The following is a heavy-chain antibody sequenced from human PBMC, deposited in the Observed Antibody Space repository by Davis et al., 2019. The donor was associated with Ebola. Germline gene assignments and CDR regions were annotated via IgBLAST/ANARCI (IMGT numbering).Heavy chain of an antibody. Sequence: SLKISCAASGFTFDDYAIHWVRQAPGKGLEWVSGISWNSGSIGYADSVKGRFTISRDNAKNSLYLQMNSLRAEDTALYYCAKDSSSSTHYYYGMDVWCQGTTVTVSS. D-gene: IGHD6-6*01. CDR1: GFTFDDYA. V-gene: IGHV3-9*01. CDR2: ISWNSGSI. J-gene: IGHJ6*02. CDR3: AKDSSSSTHYYYGMDV.